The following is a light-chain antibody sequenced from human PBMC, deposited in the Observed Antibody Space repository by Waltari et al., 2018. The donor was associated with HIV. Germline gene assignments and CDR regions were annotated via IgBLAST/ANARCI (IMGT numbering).Light chain of an antibody. Sequence: QSVLTQPPSASGTPGQRVTISCSGSSSNIGINSVNWYQQFPGTSPKLLIYTNNQRPSGVPNRFPAAKSCTSAALSISRLQSEDEADYYCEAWDDSLNGVVLGGGTKLTVL. CDR1: SSNIGINS. V-gene: IGLV1-44*01. CDR2: TNN. J-gene: IGLJ2*01. CDR3: EAWDDSLNGVV.